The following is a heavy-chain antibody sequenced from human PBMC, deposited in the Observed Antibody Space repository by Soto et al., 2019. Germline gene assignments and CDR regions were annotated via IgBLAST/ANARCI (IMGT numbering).Heavy chain of an antibody. CDR2: ISAYNGNT. V-gene: IGHV1-18*01. CDR3: ARAGYCSGGSCYSLPYYYYYYMDV. CDR1: GYTFTSYG. Sequence: ASVKVSCKASGYTFTSYGISWVRQAPGQGLEWMGWISAYNGNTNYAQKLQGRVTMTTDTSTSTAYMELRSLRSDDTAVYYCARAGYCSGGSCYSLPYYYYYYMDVWGKGTTVTVSS. J-gene: IGHJ6*03. D-gene: IGHD2-15*01.